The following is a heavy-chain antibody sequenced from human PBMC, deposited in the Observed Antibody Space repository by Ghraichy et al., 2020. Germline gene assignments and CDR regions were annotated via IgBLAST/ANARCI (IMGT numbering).Heavy chain of an antibody. Sequence: SETLSLTCTVSGGSISNDSYYWSWIRQRPGRGLEWIGYIYTSGTTYYNPSLKNRVTISLDASENHFSLELGSVTAADTAVYFCTRGHNWNDHWGQGALVTVSS. CDR2: IYTSGTT. V-gene: IGHV4-31*03. CDR3: TRGHNWNDH. J-gene: IGHJ5*02. CDR1: GGSISNDSYY.